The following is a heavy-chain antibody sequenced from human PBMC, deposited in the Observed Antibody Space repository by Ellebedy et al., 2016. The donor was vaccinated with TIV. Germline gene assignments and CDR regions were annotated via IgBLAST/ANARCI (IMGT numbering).Heavy chain of an antibody. Sequence: ASVKVSCKTFGYAFGSYGIRWARHAPGQGLEWMGWISAYTGDTEYAQNYRGRLTVTIDKSTSTAYMELRSLRFDDTAVYYCTRDMVQGMVARYLWFDLWGQGTLVTVSS. J-gene: IGHJ5*02. CDR3: TRDMVQGMVARYLWFDL. D-gene: IGHD4/OR15-4a*01. CDR1: GYAFGSYG. V-gene: IGHV1-18*01. CDR2: ISAYTGDT.